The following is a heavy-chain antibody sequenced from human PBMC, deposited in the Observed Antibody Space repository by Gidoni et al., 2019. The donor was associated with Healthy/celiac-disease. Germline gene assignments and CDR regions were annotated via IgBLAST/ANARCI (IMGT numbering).Heavy chain of an antibody. CDR2: IYYSGST. J-gene: IGHJ5*02. Sequence: QLQLQESGPGLVKPSETLSLTCTVSGGSSSSSSYSWGWIRQPPGKGLEWIGSIYYSGSTYYNPSLKSRVTISVDTSKNQFSLKLSSVTAADTAVYYCARPLAAAGTGNWFDPWGQGTLVTVSS. CDR3: ARPLAAAGTGNWFDP. CDR1: GGSSSSSSYS. D-gene: IGHD6-13*01. V-gene: IGHV4-39*01.